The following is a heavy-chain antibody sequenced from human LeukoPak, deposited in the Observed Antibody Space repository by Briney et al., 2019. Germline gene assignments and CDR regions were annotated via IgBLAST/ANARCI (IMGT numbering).Heavy chain of an antibody. CDR2: IYSGGSQ. Sequence: PGGSLRLSCAASGFTVRSNYVRWVRQAPGKGLEWVSVIYSGGSQYYADSVKGRFTISRDNSKNTLYLQTTSLKAADTAVYYSARGAAPPYWGQGTLVTVSS. D-gene: IGHD3-16*01. CDR3: ARGAAPPY. CDR1: GFTVRSNY. J-gene: IGHJ4*02. V-gene: IGHV3-66*01.